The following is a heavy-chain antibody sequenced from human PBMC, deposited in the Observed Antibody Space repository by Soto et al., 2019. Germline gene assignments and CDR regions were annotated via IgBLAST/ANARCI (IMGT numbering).Heavy chain of an antibody. Sequence: HPGGSLRLSCAASGFVFSNYGMHWVRQAPGKGLEWVAVISYDGMNKNYVDSVKGRFSISRDDSKNSLYLQMNSLRPGDTAVYYCAKDYDSSDYHYRPVDAWGQGTLVTVSS. CDR3: AKDYDSSDYHYRPVDA. J-gene: IGHJ5*02. V-gene: IGHV3-30*18. D-gene: IGHD3-22*01. CDR1: GFVFSNYG. CDR2: ISYDGMNK.